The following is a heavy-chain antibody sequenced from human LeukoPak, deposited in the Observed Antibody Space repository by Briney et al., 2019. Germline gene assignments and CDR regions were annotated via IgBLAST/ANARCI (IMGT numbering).Heavy chain of an antibody. CDR3: ARVDYGGYAPYFDY. J-gene: IGHJ4*02. CDR1: GFTVSSNY. D-gene: IGHD4-17*01. Sequence: GGSLRLSCAASGFTVSSNYMSWVRQAXGXXLEWVSVIYSGGSTYYADSVKGRFTISRDNSKNTLYLQMNSLRAEDTAVYYCARVDYGGYAPYFDYWGQGTLVTVSS. CDR2: IYSGGST. V-gene: IGHV3-66*01.